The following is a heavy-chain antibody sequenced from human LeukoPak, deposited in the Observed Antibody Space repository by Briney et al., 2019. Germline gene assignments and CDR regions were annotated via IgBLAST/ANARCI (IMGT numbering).Heavy chain of an antibody. Sequence: GGSLRLSCAASGFNVSSNYMSWVREAPGKGLEWVSVIYSGGSTYYADSVKGRFTISRDNSKNTLYLQMNSLRAEDTAVYYCARDEAAAGIAFFDWGQGTLVTVSS. J-gene: IGHJ4*02. D-gene: IGHD6-13*01. V-gene: IGHV3-66*01. CDR2: IYSGGST. CDR3: ARDEAAAGIAFFD. CDR1: GFNVSSNY.